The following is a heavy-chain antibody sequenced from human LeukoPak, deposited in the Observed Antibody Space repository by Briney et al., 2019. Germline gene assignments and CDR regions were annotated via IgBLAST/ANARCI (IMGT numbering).Heavy chain of an antibody. V-gene: IGHV3-30*18. Sequence: GRSLRLSCAASGFTFSSYGMHWVRQAPGKGLEWVAVISYDGSNKYYADSVKGRFTISRDNSKNTLYLQMNSLRAEDTAVYYCAKDLSGPNPYFDYWGQGTLVTVSS. CDR3: AKDLSGPNPYFDY. CDR2: ISYDGSNK. D-gene: IGHD4/OR15-4a*01. CDR1: GFTFSSYG. J-gene: IGHJ4*02.